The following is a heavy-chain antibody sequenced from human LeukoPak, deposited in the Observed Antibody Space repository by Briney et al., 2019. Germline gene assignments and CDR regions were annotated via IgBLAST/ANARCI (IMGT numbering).Heavy chain of an antibody. CDR3: AKFTYYYDSSGLKSYYFDY. CDR2: ISSSSSYI. D-gene: IGHD3-22*01. J-gene: IGHJ4*02. CDR1: GFTFSDYY. Sequence: PGGSLRLSCAASGFTFSDYYMNWVRQAPGKGLEWVSSISSSSSYIYYADSVKGRFTISRDNAKNSLYLQMNSLRAEDTAVYYCAKFTYYYDSSGLKSYYFDYWGQGTLVTVSS. V-gene: IGHV3-21*01.